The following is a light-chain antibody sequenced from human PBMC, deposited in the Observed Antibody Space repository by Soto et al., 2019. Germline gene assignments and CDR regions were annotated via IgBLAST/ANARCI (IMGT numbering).Light chain of an antibody. V-gene: IGKV3-15*01. CDR1: QSVSSN. CDR3: QQYTNWPPWT. Sequence: EIVMTQSPATLSVSPGERATLSCRASQSVSSNLAWYQQKPGQAPRLLIYGASTRATRIPARFSGSGSGTDFTLTISSLQSEDFAAYYCQQYTNWPPWTFGQGTKVEIK. CDR2: GAS. J-gene: IGKJ1*01.